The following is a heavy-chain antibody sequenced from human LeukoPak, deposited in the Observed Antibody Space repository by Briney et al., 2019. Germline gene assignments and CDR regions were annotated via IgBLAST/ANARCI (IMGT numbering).Heavy chain of an antibody. CDR1: GFTFSRFW. CDR2: INQEGSGK. Sequence: GGSLRVSCAASGFTFSRFWMTWVRQAPGKGREWVAHINQEGSGKYYVDSGKGQFTTSRDNDKNSLYLQMTSLRAEDTAMYYCARDQTWFDPWGQGTLVTVSS. CDR3: ARDQTWFDP. V-gene: IGHV3-7*05. J-gene: IGHJ5*02.